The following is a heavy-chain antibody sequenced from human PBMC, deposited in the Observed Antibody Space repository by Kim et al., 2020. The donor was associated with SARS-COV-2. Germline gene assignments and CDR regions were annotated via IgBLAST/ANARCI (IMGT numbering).Heavy chain of an antibody. CDR3: ARGRYCSSTSCYTGFHYYGMDV. J-gene: IGHJ6*02. Sequence: SETLSLTCAVYGGSFSGYYWSWIRQPPGKGLEWIGEINHSGSTNYNPSLKSRVTISVDTSKNQFSLKLSSVTAADTAVYYFARGRYCSSTSCYTGFHYYGMDVWGQGTTVTVSS. V-gene: IGHV4-34*01. D-gene: IGHD2-2*02. CDR2: INHSGST. CDR1: GGSFSGYY.